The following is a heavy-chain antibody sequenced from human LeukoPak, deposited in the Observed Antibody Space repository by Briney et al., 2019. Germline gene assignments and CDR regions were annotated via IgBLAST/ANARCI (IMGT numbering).Heavy chain of an antibody. J-gene: IGHJ4*01. CDR2: XYYSGST. V-gene: IGHV4-30-4*01. CDR3: ARVNXXXFTFDY. CDR1: GXXISXXXXX. D-gene: IGHD1-7*01. Sequence: LTCTVXGXXISXXXXXWSXXXXXXXXXXEWIGYXYYSGSTYYNPSLKSRVTISVDTSKNQFSLKLSSVTAADTAVYYCARVNXXXFTFDYWGXXTXXXVS.